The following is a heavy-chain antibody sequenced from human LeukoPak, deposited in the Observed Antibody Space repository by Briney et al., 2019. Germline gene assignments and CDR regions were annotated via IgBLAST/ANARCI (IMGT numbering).Heavy chain of an antibody. J-gene: IGHJ4*02. CDR2: IYYSGSN. CDR1: GASISSGDYY. D-gene: IGHD4-17*01. Sequence: SQTLSLTCTVSGASISSGDYYWSWIRQPPGKGLEWIGYIYYSGSNYYNPSLKSRVTISRDTSKNQVSLKVSSVTAADTAVYYCARVPYGDYINDGGQGTLVTVSS. V-gene: IGHV4-30-4*01. CDR3: ARVPYGDYIND.